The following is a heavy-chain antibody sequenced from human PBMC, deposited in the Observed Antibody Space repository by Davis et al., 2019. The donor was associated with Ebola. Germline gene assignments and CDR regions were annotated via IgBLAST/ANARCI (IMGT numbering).Heavy chain of an antibody. CDR1: GGSISNSNW. CDR3: ARDQWLRGYYYGMDV. CDR2: IYHSGST. V-gene: IGHV4-4*02. Sequence: SETLSLTCAVSGGSISNSNWWSWVRQPPGKGLEWIGEIYHSGSTNYNPSLKSRVTISVDKSKNQFSLKLSSVTAADTAVYYCARDQWLRGYYYGMDVWGQGTTVTVSS. J-gene: IGHJ6*02. D-gene: IGHD5-12*01.